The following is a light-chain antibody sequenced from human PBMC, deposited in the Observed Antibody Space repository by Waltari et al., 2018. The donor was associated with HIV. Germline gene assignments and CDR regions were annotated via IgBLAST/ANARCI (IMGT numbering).Light chain of an antibody. CDR3: QQYDSTPLT. J-gene: IGKJ4*01. CDR1: QSVLYSSNNKNY. CDR2: WAS. V-gene: IGKV4-1*01. Sequence: DIVMTQSPDSLAVSLGKRATINCKSSQSVLYSSNNKNYLAWYQQRPGQAPKLLIYWASTRESGVPDRFSGSGSGTDFTLTISSLQAEDAAVYYCQQYDSTPLTFGGGTKVEI.